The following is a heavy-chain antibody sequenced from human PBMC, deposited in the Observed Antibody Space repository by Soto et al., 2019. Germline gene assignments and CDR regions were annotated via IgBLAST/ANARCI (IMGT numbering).Heavy chain of an antibody. CDR1: GDSVPSSGAC. Sequence: PSQTLSLTCVISGDSVPSSGACWNWIRQSPSRGLEWLGRIYYRSKWFHDYAASVQSRLTINPDTSRNQFSLQLNFVIPEDTAVYYCARVHCSGGTCLDGLDVWGQGTTVTVSS. V-gene: IGHV6-1*01. CDR3: ARVHCSGGTCLDGLDV. J-gene: IGHJ6*02. CDR2: IYYRSKWFH. D-gene: IGHD2-15*01.